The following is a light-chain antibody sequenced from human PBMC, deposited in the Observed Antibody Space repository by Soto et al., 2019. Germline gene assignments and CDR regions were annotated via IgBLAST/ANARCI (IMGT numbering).Light chain of an antibody. CDR1: QTVSSN. Sequence: EIVMTQSPATLSVSPGERATLSCRASQTVSSNLAWYQHRPGQAPRLLIYGASTRATGIPARFSGSGSRTEFTLTISSLQSEDFAVYYCQQYNNYITFGQGTRLEIK. V-gene: IGKV3-15*01. CDR2: GAS. CDR3: QQYNNYIT. J-gene: IGKJ5*01.